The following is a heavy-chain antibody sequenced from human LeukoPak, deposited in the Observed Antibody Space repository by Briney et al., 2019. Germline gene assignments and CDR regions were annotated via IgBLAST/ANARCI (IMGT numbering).Heavy chain of an antibody. CDR2: MYSRGDT. D-gene: IGHD6-13*01. CDR3: ARDAPQVPAAGVLAS. J-gene: IGHJ5*02. Sequence: PGGSLRLSCAASGFTVSDNYMSWVRQAPGNGLEWVSVMYSRGDTYYAKSVKGRFTFSRDISKNTLYLQMNGLRTEDTAMYYCARDAPQVPAAGVLASWGQGTLVIVSS. CDR1: GFTVSDNY. V-gene: IGHV3-53*01.